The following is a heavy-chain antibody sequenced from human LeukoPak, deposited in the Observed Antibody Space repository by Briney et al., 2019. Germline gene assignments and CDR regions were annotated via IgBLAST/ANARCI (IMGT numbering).Heavy chain of an antibody. CDR3: ARQYYYYYMDV. CDR2: IYYSGST. V-gene: IGHV4-59*08. Sequence: PSETLSLTCTVSGGSISSYYWSWIRQPPGKGLEWIGYIYYSGSTNYNPSLKSRVTISVDTSKNQFSLKLRSVTAADTAVYYCARQYYYYYMDVWGKGTTVTVSS. J-gene: IGHJ6*03. CDR1: GGSISSYY.